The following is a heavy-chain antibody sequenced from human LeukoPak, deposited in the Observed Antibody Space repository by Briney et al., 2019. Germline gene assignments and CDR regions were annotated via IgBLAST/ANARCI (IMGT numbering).Heavy chain of an antibody. J-gene: IGHJ6*02. CDR1: GYTFTSHD. CDR2: ISAYNGNT. V-gene: IGHV1-18*01. Sequence: GASVKVSCKASGYTFTSHDISWVRQAPGQGLEWMGWISAYNGNTNYAQNLQGRVTMTTDTSTSTAYMELRSLRSDDTAVYYCARDSSSYYYYGMDVWGQGTTVTVSS. CDR3: ARDSSSYYYYGMDV.